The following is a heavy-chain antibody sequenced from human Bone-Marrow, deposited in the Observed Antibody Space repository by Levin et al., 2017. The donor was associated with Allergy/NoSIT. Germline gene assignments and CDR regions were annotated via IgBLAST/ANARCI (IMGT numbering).Heavy chain of an antibody. CDR2: ISGSSRIT. V-gene: IGHV3-23*01. D-gene: IGHD2/OR15-2a*01. Sequence: GGSLRLSCAASGFAFSTYAMNWVRQAPGKGLECVSIISGSSRITYYADSVKGRFTVSRDNSKNTLYLQMNSLRAEDTAIYYCAKTQAITPVYAAFDSWGQGTLVTVSS. CDR1: GFAFSTYA. J-gene: IGHJ5*01. CDR3: AKTQAITPVYAAFDS.